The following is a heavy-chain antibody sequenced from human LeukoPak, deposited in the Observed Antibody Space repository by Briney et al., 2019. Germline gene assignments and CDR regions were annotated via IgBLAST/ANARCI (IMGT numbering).Heavy chain of an antibody. J-gene: IGHJ4*02. V-gene: IGHV3-30*18. CDR3: AKDKGGEGDY. CDR1: GFTFSSYG. Sequence: GGSLRLSCAASGFTFSSYGMHWVRQAPGKGLEWVAVISYDGSNKYYADSVKGRFTISRDNSKNTLYLQMSSLRPEDTAVYYCAKDKGGEGDYWGQGNLVTVSS. D-gene: IGHD3-16*01. CDR2: ISYDGSNK.